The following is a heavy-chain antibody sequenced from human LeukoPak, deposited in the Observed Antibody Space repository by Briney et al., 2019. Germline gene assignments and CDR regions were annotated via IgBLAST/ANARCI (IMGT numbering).Heavy chain of an antibody. D-gene: IGHD2-21*01. CDR1: GYTFTSYG. Sequence: ASVKVSCKASGYTFTSYGISWVRQAPGQGLEWMGWISAYNGNTNYAQKLQGRVTMTTDTSTSTAYMELRSLRSDDTAVYYCATDLNCGGDCYPGVWGQGTLVTVSS. V-gene: IGHV1-18*01. CDR3: ATDLNCGGDCYPGV. CDR2: ISAYNGNT. J-gene: IGHJ4*02.